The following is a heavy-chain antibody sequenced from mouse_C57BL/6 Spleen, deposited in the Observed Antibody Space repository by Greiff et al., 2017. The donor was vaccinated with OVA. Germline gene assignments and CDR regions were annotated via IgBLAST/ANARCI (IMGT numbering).Heavy chain of an antibody. V-gene: IGHV5-9-1*02. J-gene: IGHJ4*01. Sequence: EVMLVESGEGLVKPGGSLKLSCAASGFTFSSCAMSWVRQTPEKRLEWVAYISSGGDYIYYEDTVKGRFTISRDNARNTLYLQMSSLKSEDTAMYYCTRDQFPGITTVVAPYYAMDYWGQGTSVTVSS. D-gene: IGHD1-1*01. CDR1: GFTFSSCA. CDR2: ISSGGDYI. CDR3: TRDQFPGITTVVAPYYAMDY.